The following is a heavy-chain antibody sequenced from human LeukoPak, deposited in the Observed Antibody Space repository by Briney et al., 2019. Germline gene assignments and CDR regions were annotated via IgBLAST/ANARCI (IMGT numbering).Heavy chain of an antibody. Sequence: GGSLRLSCAAFGFTFSSYWMTWVRQAPGQGLEWVANIKQDGSETYYVDSVKGRFTISRDNATNSLYLQMGSLRAEDTAVDYCAITTDDPTGYYVLFHYWGQGTLVTVSS. CDR3: AITTDDPTGYYVLFHY. V-gene: IGHV3-7*01. J-gene: IGHJ4*02. CDR1: GFTFSSYW. D-gene: IGHD3-22*01. CDR2: IKQDGSET.